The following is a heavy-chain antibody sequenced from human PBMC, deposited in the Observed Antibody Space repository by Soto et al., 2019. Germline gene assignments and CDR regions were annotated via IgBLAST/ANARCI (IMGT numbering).Heavy chain of an antibody. CDR1: GFTFSSRG. V-gene: IGHV3-23*01. CDR2: ISGSGSFT. CDR3: AYCRGGSCYSAYYYGLDV. Sequence: GGSLRLSCVASGFTFSSRGMSWVRQAPGKGLQWVSRISGSGSFTYYADSVKGRFTISRDNSKNTLYLQMNSLRAEDTAVYYCAYCRGGSCYSAYYYGLDVWGQGTTVTVSS. D-gene: IGHD2-15*01. J-gene: IGHJ6*02.